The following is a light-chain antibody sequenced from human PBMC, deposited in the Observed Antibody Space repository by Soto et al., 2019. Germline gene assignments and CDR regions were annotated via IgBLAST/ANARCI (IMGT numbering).Light chain of an antibody. V-gene: IGKV1-5*03. CDR1: QSISSW. J-gene: IGKJ5*01. CDR2: KAS. Sequence: DIQMTQSPSTLSGSVGDRVTITCRASQSISSWLAWYQQKPGKAPKLLIYKASSLESGVPSGFSGSGSGTEFTLTISSLQPDDFATYYCQQYNSYLYTFGQGTRLEIK. CDR3: QQYNSYLYT.